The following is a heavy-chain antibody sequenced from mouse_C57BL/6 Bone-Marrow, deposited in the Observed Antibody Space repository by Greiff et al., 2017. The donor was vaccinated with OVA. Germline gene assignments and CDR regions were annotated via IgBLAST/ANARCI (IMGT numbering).Heavy chain of an antibody. CDR3: ARYYGSSSVDWFAY. Sequence: QVQLQQSGAELMKPGASVKLSCKATGYTFTGYWIEWVKQRPGHGLEWIGEILPGSGSSNYNEKFKGKATFTADTSSNTAYMQLSSLTTEDSAIDYCARYYGSSSVDWFAYWGQGTLVTVSA. D-gene: IGHD1-1*01. J-gene: IGHJ3*01. V-gene: IGHV1-9*01. CDR1: GYTFTGYW. CDR2: ILPGSGSS.